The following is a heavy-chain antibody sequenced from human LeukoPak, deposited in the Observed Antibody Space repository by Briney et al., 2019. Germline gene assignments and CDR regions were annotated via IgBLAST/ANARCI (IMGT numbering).Heavy chain of an antibody. V-gene: IGHV1-3*01. D-gene: IGHD3-9*01. J-gene: IGHJ6*02. CDR2: INAGNGNT. Sequence: GASVKVSCKASGYTFTSYAMLWVRQAPGQRLEWMGWINAGNGNTKYSQKFQGRVTITRDTSASTAYMELSSLRSEDTAVYYCARVGVRYFDWLPDYYGMDVWGQGTTVTVSS. CDR1: GYTFTSYA. CDR3: ARVGVRYFDWLPDYYGMDV.